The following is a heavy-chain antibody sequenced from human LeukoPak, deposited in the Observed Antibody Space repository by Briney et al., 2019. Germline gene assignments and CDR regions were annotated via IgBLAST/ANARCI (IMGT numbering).Heavy chain of an antibody. D-gene: IGHD3-22*01. J-gene: IGHJ5*02. CDR3: ARDLGQYYDTSDNWFDP. V-gene: IGHV3-74*01. CDR2: INSDGINT. CDR1: GFTFSNYW. Sequence: GGSLRLSCAASGFTFSNYWMHWVRHAPGKGRVWVSRINSDGINTSYADSVKGRFTISRDNAKNTLNLQMNSLRAEDTAVYYCARDLGQYYDTSDNWFDPWGQGTLVTVSS.